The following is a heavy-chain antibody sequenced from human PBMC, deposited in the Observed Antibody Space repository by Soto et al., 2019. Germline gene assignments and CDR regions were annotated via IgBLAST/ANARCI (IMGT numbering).Heavy chain of an antibody. CDR2: IYPGDSET. Sequence: GESLKMSCHCSGYTFSNFWIAWVRQLPGKGLEYMGIIYPGDSETRYSPSFHGKVTISADRSIGTAYLQWSSLEASDSASYFCARSPRSSPYFDYWGQGALVTVSS. V-gene: IGHV5-51*01. CDR3: ARSPRSSPYFDY. D-gene: IGHD6-13*01. J-gene: IGHJ4*02. CDR1: GYTFSNFW.